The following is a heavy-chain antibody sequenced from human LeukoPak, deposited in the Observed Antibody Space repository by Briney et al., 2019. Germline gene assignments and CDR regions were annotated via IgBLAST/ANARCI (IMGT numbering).Heavy chain of an antibody. V-gene: IGHV3-23*01. J-gene: IGHJ4*02. CDR2: ISGSGGST. Sequence: GGSLRLSCAASGFTFSSYAMSWVRQAPGKGLEWVSAISGSGGSTYYADSVKGRFTISRDNSKNTLYLQMNSMRAEDTAVYYCAKIRYYDILTGYYRQGYFDYWGQGTLVTVSS. D-gene: IGHD3-9*01. CDR1: GFTFSSYA. CDR3: AKIRYYDILTGYYRQGYFDY.